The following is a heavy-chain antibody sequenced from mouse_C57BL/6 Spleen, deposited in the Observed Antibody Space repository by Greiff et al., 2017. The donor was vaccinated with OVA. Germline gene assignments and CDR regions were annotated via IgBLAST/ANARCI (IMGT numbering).Heavy chain of an antibody. CDR2: ITPNYGTT. J-gene: IGHJ4*01. CDR3: ARFYYGNPYAMDY. V-gene: IGHV1-39*01. CDR1: GYSFTDYN. D-gene: IGHD2-1*01. Sequence: LQESGPELVKPGASVKISCKASGYSFTDYNMNWVKQSNGKSLEWIGVITPNYGTTSYNQKFKGKATLTVDQSSSTAYMQLNSLTSEDSAVYYCARFYYGNPYAMDYWGQGTSVTVSS.